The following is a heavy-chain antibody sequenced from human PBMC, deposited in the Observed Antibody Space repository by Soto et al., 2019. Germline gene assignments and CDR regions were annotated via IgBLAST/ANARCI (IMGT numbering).Heavy chain of an antibody. Sequence: AGGSLRLSCAASGFTFSSYAMGWVRQAPGKGLEWVSSIIGSGASTYYADSVKGRFTIFRDNSKSTLFLQMNSLTTEDTAVYYCARDLTRMSTVAREFWGQGTLVTVSS. CDR2: IIGSGAST. CDR3: ARDLTRMSTVAREF. V-gene: IGHV3-23*01. CDR1: GFTFSSYA. D-gene: IGHD2-15*01. J-gene: IGHJ1*01.